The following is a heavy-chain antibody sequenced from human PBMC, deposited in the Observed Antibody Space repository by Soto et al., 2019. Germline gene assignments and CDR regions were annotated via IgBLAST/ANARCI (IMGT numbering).Heavy chain of an antibody. Sequence: SQTLSLTCTVSGASIRSSSSYCGWIRQPPGKGLEWVGSIYYLGNTYYNPSLGSRVTISLDTSKNQFSLRLSSVTAADTAVFYCAGLYPYDSSGYHLAYWGQGSLVTVSS. CDR1: GASIRSSSSY. CDR3: AGLYPYDSSGYHLAY. V-gene: IGHV4-39*01. D-gene: IGHD3-22*01. J-gene: IGHJ4*02. CDR2: IYYLGNT.